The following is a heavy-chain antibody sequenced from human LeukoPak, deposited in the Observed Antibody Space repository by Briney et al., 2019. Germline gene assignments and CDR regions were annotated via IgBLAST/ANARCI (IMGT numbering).Heavy chain of an antibody. CDR3: ARDGGSCLSGTRCGSSGYYYGIDY. CDR2: INPSGGST. D-gene: IGHD3-22*01. Sequence: GASVKVSCKASGYTFTSYYMHWVRQAPGQGLEWMGIINPSGGSTSYAQKFQGRVTMTRDTSTSTVYMELSSLRSEDAAVYYCARDGGSCLSGTRCGSSGYYYGIDYWGQGTLVTVSS. J-gene: IGHJ4*02. CDR1: GYTFTSYY. V-gene: IGHV1-46*01.